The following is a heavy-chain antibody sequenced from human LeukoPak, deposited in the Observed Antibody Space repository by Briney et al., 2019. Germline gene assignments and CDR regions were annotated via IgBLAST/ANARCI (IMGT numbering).Heavy chain of an antibody. J-gene: IGHJ3*02. V-gene: IGHV1-46*01. Sequence: ASVKVSCKASGYTFTSYYMHWVRQAPGQGLEWMGIINPSGGSTSYAQKFQGRVTMTRDTSTSTVYMELSSLRSEDTAVYYCARSRVVPAAAPGAFDIWGQGTMVTVSS. CDR3: ARSRVVPAAAPGAFDI. D-gene: IGHD2-2*01. CDR2: INPSGGST. CDR1: GYTFTSYY.